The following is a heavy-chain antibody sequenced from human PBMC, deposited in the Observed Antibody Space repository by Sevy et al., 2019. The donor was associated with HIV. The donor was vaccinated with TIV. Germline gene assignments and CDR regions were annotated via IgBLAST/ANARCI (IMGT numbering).Heavy chain of an antibody. CDR3: ARDLISGSYSQSLDY. CDR1: GFNFGSHA. J-gene: IGHJ4*02. V-gene: IGHV3-30*04. CDR2: ISSDGNSQ. D-gene: IGHD1-26*01. Sequence: GESLKISCAASGFNFGSHAMHWVRQAPGKGLDWVAVISSDGNSQYPADSVKGRFTISRDNSKNTLYLQMDSLRVEDTAVYYCARDLISGSYSQSLDYWGQGTLVTVSS.